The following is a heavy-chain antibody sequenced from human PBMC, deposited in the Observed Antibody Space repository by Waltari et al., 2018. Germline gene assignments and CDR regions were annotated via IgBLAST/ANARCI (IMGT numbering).Heavy chain of an antibody. V-gene: IGHV4-39*01. CDR2: IYYSRST. CDR3: ARYGHYYYYMDV. J-gene: IGHJ6*03. D-gene: IGHD3-16*01. CDR1: GGSISSSSYY. Sequence: QLQLQESGPGLVKPSETLSLTCTVSGGSISSSSYYWGWIRQPPGKGLVWIGSIYYSRSTYYNPSLKSRVTISVDTSKTQFSLKLSSVTAADTAVYYCARYGHYYYYMDVWGKGTTVTVSS.